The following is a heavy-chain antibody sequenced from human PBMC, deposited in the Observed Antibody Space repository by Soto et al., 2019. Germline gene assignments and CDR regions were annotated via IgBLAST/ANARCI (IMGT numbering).Heavy chain of an antibody. D-gene: IGHD6-13*01. CDR1: GGSISSYY. J-gene: IGHJ6*02. V-gene: IGHV4-4*07. CDR2: IYTSGST. CDR3: ARELAAAGYYYGMDV. Sequence: PSETLSLTCTVSGGSISSYYWGWIRQPAGKGLEWIGRIYTSGSTNYNPSLKSRVTMSVDTSKNQFSLKLSSVTAADTAVYYCARELAAAGYYYGMDVWGQGTTVTVSS.